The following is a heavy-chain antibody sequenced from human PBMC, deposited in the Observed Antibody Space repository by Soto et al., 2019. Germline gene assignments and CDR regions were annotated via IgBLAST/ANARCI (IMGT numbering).Heavy chain of an antibody. CDR2: INHSGST. J-gene: IGHJ6*02. Sequence: ETLSLTCTVSGGSISSGDYYWSWIRQPPGKGLEWIGEINHSGSTNYNPSLKSRVTISVDTSKNQFSLKLSSVTAADTAVYYCARGSRWGYCSSTSCRLNYYYYGMDVWGQGTTVTVSS. CDR3: ARGSRWGYCSSTSCRLNYYYYGMDV. CDR1: GGSISSGDYY. D-gene: IGHD2-2*01. V-gene: IGHV4-39*07.